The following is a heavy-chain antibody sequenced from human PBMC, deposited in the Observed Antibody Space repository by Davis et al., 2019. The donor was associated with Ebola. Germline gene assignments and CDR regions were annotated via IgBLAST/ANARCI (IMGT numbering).Heavy chain of an antibody. CDR2: ISSSGSTI. Sequence: GESLKISCAASGFTFSSYAMNWVRQAPGKGLEWVSYISSSGSTIYYADSVKGRFTISRDNAKNSLYLQMNSLRAEDTAVYYCARVSGGWEFDYWGQGTLVTVSS. CDR1: GFTFSSYA. CDR3: ARVSGGWEFDY. D-gene: IGHD2-15*01. J-gene: IGHJ4*02. V-gene: IGHV3-48*03.